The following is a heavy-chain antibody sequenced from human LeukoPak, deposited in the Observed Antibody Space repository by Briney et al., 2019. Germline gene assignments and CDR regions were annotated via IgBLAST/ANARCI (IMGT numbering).Heavy chain of an antibody. CDR3: AKSKEIAAAGELLDY. CDR2: ISGSGGTT. D-gene: IGHD6-13*01. J-gene: IGHJ4*02. V-gene: IGHV3-23*01. Sequence: TGGSLRLSCAASGFTFSSYAMSWVRQAPGKGLEWVSAISGSGGTTYYADSVKGRFTISRDNSKNTLYLQMNSRRAEDTAVYYCAKSKEIAAAGELLDYWGQGTLVTVSS. CDR1: GFTFSSYA.